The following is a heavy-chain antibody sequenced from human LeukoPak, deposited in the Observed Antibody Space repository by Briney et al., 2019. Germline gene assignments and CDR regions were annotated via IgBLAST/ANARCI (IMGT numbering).Heavy chain of an antibody. CDR2: INHSGST. J-gene: IGHJ6*02. CDR3: ARRPLGGMDV. Sequence: SETLSLTCAVYGGSFSGYYWSWIRQPPGRGLEWIGEINHSGSTNYNPSLKSRVTISVDTSKNQLSLRLNSVTAADTAVYYCARRPLGGMDVWGQGTTVTVSS. D-gene: IGHD7-27*01. V-gene: IGHV4-34*01. CDR1: GGSFSGYY.